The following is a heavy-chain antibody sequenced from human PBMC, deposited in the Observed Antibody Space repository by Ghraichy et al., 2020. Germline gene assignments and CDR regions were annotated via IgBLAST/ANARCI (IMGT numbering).Heavy chain of an antibody. CDR2: INHSGST. CDR1: GGSFSGYY. CDR3: ARRGIVVVVGQWRKQPVDY. Sequence: SETLSLTCAVYGGSFSGYYWSWIRQPPGKGLEWIGEINHSGSTNYNPSLKSRVTISVDTSKNQFSLKLSSVTAADTAVYYCARRGIVVVVGQWRKQPVDYWGQGTLVTVSS. V-gene: IGHV4-34*01. D-gene: IGHD2-15*01. J-gene: IGHJ4*02.